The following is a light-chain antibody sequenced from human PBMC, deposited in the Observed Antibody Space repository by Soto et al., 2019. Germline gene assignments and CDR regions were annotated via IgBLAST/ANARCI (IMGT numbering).Light chain of an antibody. CDR2: EVN. V-gene: IGLV2-8*01. Sequence: QSALTQPPSASGSPGQSVTISCTGTSSDVGYYNYVSWYQQHPGKAPKLVIYEVNKRPSGVPDRFSGSKSGNTASLTVSGLQDEDEADYYCNSYAGTNVLFGGGTKLTVL. J-gene: IGLJ2*01. CDR3: NSYAGTNVL. CDR1: SSDVGYYNY.